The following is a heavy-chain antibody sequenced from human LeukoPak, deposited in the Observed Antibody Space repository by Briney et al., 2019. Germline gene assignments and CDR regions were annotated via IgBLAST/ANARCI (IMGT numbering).Heavy chain of an antibody. CDR3: AYQDPSSLLDY. V-gene: IGHV3-21*01. Sequence: GGPLRLSCAASGFTFSSYSMNWVRQAPGKGLEWVSSISSSSSYIYYADSVKGRFTISRDNAKNSLYLQMNSLGAEDTAVYYCAYQDPSSLLDYWGQGTLVTVSS. D-gene: IGHD6-19*01. J-gene: IGHJ4*02. CDR1: GFTFSSYS. CDR2: ISSSSSYI.